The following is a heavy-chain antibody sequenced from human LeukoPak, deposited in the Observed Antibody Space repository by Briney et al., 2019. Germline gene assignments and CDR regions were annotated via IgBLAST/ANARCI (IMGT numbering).Heavy chain of an antibody. CDR1: GFTFSDYY. CDR2: ISSSGSTI. CDR3: ARLSSLWFGEFAHDAFDI. Sequence: GGSLRLSCAASGFTFSDYYMSWIRQAPGKGLEWVSYISSSGSTIYYADSVKGRFTISRDNAKNSLYLQMNSLRAEDTAVYYCARLSSLWFGEFAHDAFDIWGQGTMVTVSS. V-gene: IGHV3-11*01. D-gene: IGHD3-10*01. J-gene: IGHJ3*02.